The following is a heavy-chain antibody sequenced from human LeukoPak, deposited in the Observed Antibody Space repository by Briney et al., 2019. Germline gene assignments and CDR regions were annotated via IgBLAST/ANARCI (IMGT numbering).Heavy chain of an antibody. V-gene: IGHV4-34*01. CDR2: INHSGST. D-gene: IGHD3-10*01. CDR3: AREGGSGSYFHYGMDV. CDR1: GGSFSGYY. Sequence: PSETLSLTCAVYGGSFSGYYWSWIRQPPGKGLEWIGEINHSGSTNYNPSLKSRVTISVDTSKNQFSLKLSSVTAADTAVYYCAREGGSGSYFHYGMDVWGQGTTVTVSS. J-gene: IGHJ6*02.